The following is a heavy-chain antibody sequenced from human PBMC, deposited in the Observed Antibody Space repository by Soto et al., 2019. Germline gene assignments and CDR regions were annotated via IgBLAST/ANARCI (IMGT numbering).Heavy chain of an antibody. V-gene: IGHV4-4*07. D-gene: IGHD3-22*01. J-gene: IGHJ3*02. Sequence: QVQLQESGPGLVKPSETLSLTCTVSGGSISSYYWSWIRQPAGKGLEWIGRIYTSGSTNYNPSLKSRVTMSVDTSKNQFSLKLRSVTAADTAVYYCARNYYDSSGQTSAFDIWGQGTMVTVSS. CDR2: IYTSGST. CDR1: GGSISSYY. CDR3: ARNYYDSSGQTSAFDI.